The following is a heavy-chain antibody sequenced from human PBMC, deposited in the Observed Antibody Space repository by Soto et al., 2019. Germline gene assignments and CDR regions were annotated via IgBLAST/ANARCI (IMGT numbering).Heavy chain of an antibody. Sequence: PGGSLRLSCAASGFTFSSYAMSWVRQAPGKGLEWVSAISGSGGSTYYADSVKGRFTISRDNSKNTLYLQMNSLRAEDTAVYYCAKDPGARYCSRTSCYMGDYYYYGMDVWGQGTTVTVSS. V-gene: IGHV3-23*01. CDR1: GFTFSSYA. J-gene: IGHJ6*02. D-gene: IGHD2-2*01. CDR2: ISGSGGST. CDR3: AKDPGARYCSRTSCYMGDYYYYGMDV.